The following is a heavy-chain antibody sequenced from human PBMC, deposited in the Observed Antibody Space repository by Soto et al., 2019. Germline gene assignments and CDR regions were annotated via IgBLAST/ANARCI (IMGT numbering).Heavy chain of an antibody. D-gene: IGHD6-25*01. CDR1: GYSFTSYW. Sequence: GESLKISCKGSGYSFTSYWIGWVRQMPGKGLEWMGIIYPGDSDTRYSPSFQGQVTISADKSISTAYLQWSSLKASDTSMYYCARWGPIAPANKLQKSNYCDYWGQGTLVTVSS. J-gene: IGHJ4*02. CDR3: ARWGPIAPANKLQKSNYCDY. CDR2: IYPGDSDT. V-gene: IGHV5-51*01.